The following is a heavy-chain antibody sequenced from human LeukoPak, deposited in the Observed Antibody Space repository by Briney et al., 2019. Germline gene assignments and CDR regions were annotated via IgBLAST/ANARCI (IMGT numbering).Heavy chain of an antibody. D-gene: IGHD3-10*01. CDR2: INPSAGST. J-gene: IGHJ6*03. Sequence: ASVKVSCKASGYTFTSYYIHWVRQAPGQGLKWMGLINPSAGSTNYAQKFQGRVTMTRDTSTSTVYMELSSLRSEDTAVYYCARGPSITLIRGGQWYYYMDVWGKGTTVTISS. CDR1: GYTFTSYY. CDR3: ARGPSITLIRGGQWYYYMDV. V-gene: IGHV1-46*01.